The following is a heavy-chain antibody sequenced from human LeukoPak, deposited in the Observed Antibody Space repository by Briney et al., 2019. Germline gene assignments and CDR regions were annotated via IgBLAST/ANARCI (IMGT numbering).Heavy chain of an antibody. CDR1: GVPINSSSYY. V-gene: IGHV4-39*01. CDR3: ARRGSGWYYFDY. D-gene: IGHD6-19*01. J-gene: IGHJ4*02. Sequence: SETLSLTCTVSGVPINSSSYYWGWIRQPPGKGLEWIGSIYYSGSTYYNPSLKSRVTISVDTSKNQFSLKLSSVTAADTAVYYCARRGSGWYYFDYWGQGTLVTVSS. CDR2: IYYSGST.